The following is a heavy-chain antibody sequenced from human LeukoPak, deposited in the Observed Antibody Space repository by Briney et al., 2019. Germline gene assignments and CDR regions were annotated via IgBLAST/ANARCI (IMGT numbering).Heavy chain of an antibody. CDR2: INPSNGDT. J-gene: IGHJ1*01. CDR3: ARVLAGYKNTWYTSRFQY. V-gene: IGHV1-2*02. CDR1: GGAFSSYN. D-gene: IGHD6-13*01. Sequence: ASVKVSCKASGGAFSSYNIHWVRQAPGQGLEWMGYINPSNGDTHYAQKFQGRVTMTRDTSISTGYMDLSRLTSDDTAVYYCARVLAGYKNTWYTSRFQYWGQGTLVIVSS.